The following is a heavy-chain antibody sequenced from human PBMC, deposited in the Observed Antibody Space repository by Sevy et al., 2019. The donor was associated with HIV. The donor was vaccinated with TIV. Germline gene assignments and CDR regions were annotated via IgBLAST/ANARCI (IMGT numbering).Heavy chain of an antibody. CDR2: IGTVGET. J-gene: IGHJ3*02. V-gene: IGHV3-13*01. CDR1: GFTFSSYD. Sequence: GESLKISCAASGFTFSSYDMHWVRQATGKSLEWVSAIGTVGETLYADSVKGRFTISRDNAKNSLYLQMNSLRAGDTAVYYCARGGSDAFDIWGQGTMVTVSS. CDR3: ARGGSDAFDI. D-gene: IGHD1-1*01.